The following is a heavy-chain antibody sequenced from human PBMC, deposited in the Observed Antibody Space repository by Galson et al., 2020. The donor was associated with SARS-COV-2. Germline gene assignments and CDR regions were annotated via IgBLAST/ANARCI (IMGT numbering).Heavy chain of an antibody. D-gene: IGHD6-6*01. CDR1: GFTFSDYY. CDR2: ISSSGSTI. Sequence: NSGGSLRLSCAASGFTFSDYYMSWIRQAPGKGLEWVSYISSSGSTIYYADSVKGRFTISRDNAKNSLYLQMNSLRAEDTAVYYCARDGRSSSPNFDSWGQGTLVTVSS. V-gene: IGHV3-11*04. J-gene: IGHJ4*02. CDR3: ARDGRSSSPNFDS.